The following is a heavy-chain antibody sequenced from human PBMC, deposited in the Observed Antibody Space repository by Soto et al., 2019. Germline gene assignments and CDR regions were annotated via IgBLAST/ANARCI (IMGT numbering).Heavy chain of an antibody. V-gene: IGHV4-31*01. CDR1: GASIGSGRHY. CDR3: ARLTTIITGDFDD. CDR2: IYASGRT. Sequence: QVQLQESGPGLVQPSQTLSLTCTVSGASIGSGRHYWSRIRHYPGEGLVWIGHIYASGRTYYNPSLERLVSISIDTSKNEFSMTLTSVTAADTAVYYCARLTTIITGDFDDWGLGTVVTVSS. D-gene: IGHD7-27*01. J-gene: IGHJ4*02.